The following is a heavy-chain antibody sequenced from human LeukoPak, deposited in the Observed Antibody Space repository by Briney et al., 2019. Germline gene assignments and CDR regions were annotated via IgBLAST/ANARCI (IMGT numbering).Heavy chain of an antibody. CDR2: IRYDGSNK. CDR3: AKDRGDIVATIDY. J-gene: IGHJ4*02. Sequence: GGSLRLSCAASGFTFTTYWMAWLRQAPGKGLEWVAFIRYDGSNKYYADSVKGRFTISRDNSKNTLYLQMNSLRAEDTAVYYCAKDRGDIVATIDYWGRGTLVTVSS. D-gene: IGHD5-12*01. V-gene: IGHV3-30*02. CDR1: GFTFTTYW.